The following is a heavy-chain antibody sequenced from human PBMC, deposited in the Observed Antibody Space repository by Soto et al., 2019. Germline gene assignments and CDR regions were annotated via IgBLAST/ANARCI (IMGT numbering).Heavy chain of an antibody. CDR1: GGTSSSYA. CDR2: IIPIFGTA. J-gene: IGHJ6*02. Sequence: ASVKVSCKASGGTSSSYAISWVRQAPGQGLEWMGGIIPIFGTANYAQKLQGRVTITADESTSTAYMELSSLRSEDTAVYYCAGFNPGYCSGGSCYRYYYFGMDVWGQGTTVTVSS. CDR3: AGFNPGYCSGGSCYRYYYFGMDV. D-gene: IGHD2-15*01. V-gene: IGHV1-69*13.